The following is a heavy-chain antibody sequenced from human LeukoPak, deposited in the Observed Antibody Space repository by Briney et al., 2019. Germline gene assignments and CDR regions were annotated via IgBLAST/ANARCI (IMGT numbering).Heavy chain of an antibody. CDR3: ARDGTGGSGSYYDFDY. CDR2: ISYDGSKK. D-gene: IGHD3-10*01. CDR1: GFTFRTYG. V-gene: IGHV3-30*03. Sequence: GRSLTLSCAASGFTFRTYGMHWVRQAPGKGLEWVAVISYDGSKKYYADSVKGRFTISRDNSKNTLYLQMNSLRAEDTAVYYCARDGTGGSGSYYDFDYWGQGTLVTVSS. J-gene: IGHJ4*02.